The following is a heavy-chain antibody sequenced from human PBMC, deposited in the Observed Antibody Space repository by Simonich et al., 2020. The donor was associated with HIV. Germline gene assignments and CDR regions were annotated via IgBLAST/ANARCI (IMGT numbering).Heavy chain of an antibody. CDR1: VYTLTEFP. V-gene: IGHV1-24*01. D-gene: IGHD3-16*01. Sequence: QVQLVQSGAEVKKPWASVKVSCKVSVYTLTEFPMHWVRQAPGKGLEWMGRLAPEAGIIIYAQKFLGSVTMAEDTSNDTAYMELSSLRSEDTAVYYCATLEGMAKLGAFDIWGQGTMVTVSS. J-gene: IGHJ3*02. CDR3: ATLEGMAKLGAFDI. CDR2: LAPEAGII.